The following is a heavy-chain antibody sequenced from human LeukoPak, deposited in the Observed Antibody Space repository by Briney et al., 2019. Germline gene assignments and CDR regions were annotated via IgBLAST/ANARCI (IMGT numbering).Heavy chain of an antibody. D-gene: IGHD3-3*01. V-gene: IGHV3-23*01. CDR1: GFPFNTYA. Sequence: GGSLRLSCTASGFPFNTYAMNWVRQVPGKGLEWASGINTSGDKTYYIDSVKGRFAISRDNSKSTLYLQMSSLRAEDTAVYYCAKPTNGYDFWNGHYVPRDYYNGMDVWGLGTTVTVSS. CDR3: AKPTNGYDFWNGHYVPRDYYNGMDV. J-gene: IGHJ6*02. CDR2: INTSGDKT.